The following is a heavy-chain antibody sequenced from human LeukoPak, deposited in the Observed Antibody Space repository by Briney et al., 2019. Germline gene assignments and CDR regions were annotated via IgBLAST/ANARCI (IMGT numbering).Heavy chain of an antibody. J-gene: IGHJ6*02. D-gene: IGHD3-3*01. Sequence: ASVKVSCKASGGTFSSYGISWVRQAPGQGLEWMGRIIPIVGITNYAQKFQGRVTITADNSTRTAYMELSSLTSEDTAVYYCARADALRFLEWQPPYYYYGMDVWGQGTTVTVSS. CDR3: ARADALRFLEWQPPYYYYGMDV. CDR1: GGTFSSYG. V-gene: IGHV1-69*04. CDR2: IIPIVGIT.